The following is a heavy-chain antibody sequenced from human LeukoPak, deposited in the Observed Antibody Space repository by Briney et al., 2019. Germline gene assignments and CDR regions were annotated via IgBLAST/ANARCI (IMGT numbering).Heavy chain of an antibody. CDR3: ARGGAFCSITTCHEFDH. V-gene: IGHV1-2*02. D-gene: IGHD2-2*01. J-gene: IGHJ4*02. Sequence: ASVKVSCKTSGYTFTGSYLHWVRQVSGQGLEWMGWTNPSTGGTKSAQQFEGRVTMTRDTSNTTGYLELRSLRLDDTATYYCARGGAFCSITTCHEFDHWGQGTLVIVSS. CDR2: TNPSTGGT. CDR1: GYTFTGSY.